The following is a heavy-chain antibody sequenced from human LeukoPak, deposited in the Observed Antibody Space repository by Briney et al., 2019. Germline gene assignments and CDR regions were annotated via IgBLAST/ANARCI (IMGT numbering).Heavy chain of an antibody. D-gene: IGHD1-26*01. CDR2: IYSGGKT. CDR3: ARDNVVGDYSRWFDP. CDR1: GFTVSSNY. J-gene: IGHJ5*02. V-gene: IGHV3-53*01. Sequence: GGSLRLSCAASGFTVSSNYMSWVRQAPGKGLEWVSLIYSGGKTYYADSVQGRFSISRDNSKNTVYLQMNSLRAEDTAVYYCARDNVVGDYSRWFDPWGQGTLVTVSS.